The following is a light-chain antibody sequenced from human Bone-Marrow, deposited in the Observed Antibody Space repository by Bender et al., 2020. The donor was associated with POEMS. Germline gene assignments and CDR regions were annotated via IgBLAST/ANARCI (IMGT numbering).Light chain of an antibody. CDR3: CSYSGSVV. Sequence: QSALTQPRSVSGSPGQSVTISCTGTNRDVGAYNYVSWYQQHPGKAPTVVIYDVNQRPSGVPNRFSGSKSGDTASLTISGLQTADEADYYCCSYSGSVVFGGGTRLTVL. CDR2: DVN. CDR1: NRDVGAYNY. J-gene: IGLJ2*01. V-gene: IGLV2-11*01.